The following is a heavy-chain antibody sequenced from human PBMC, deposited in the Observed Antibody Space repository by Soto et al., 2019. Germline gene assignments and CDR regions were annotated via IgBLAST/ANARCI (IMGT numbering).Heavy chain of an antibody. V-gene: IGHV3-48*02. CDR2: ISSSSSTI. CDR3: ARDPSPSLITIYGVRYYYYGMDV. Sequence: GGSLRLSCAASGFTFSSYSMNWVRQAPGKGLEWVSYISSSSSTIYYADSVKGRFTISRDNAKNSLYLQMNSLRDEDTAVYYCARDPSPSLITIYGVRYYYYGMDVWSQGTTVTVSS. J-gene: IGHJ6*02. CDR1: GFTFSSYS. D-gene: IGHD3-3*01.